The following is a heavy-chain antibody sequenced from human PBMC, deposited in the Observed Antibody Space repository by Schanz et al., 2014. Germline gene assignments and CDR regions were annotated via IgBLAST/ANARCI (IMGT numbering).Heavy chain of an antibody. D-gene: IGHD2-15*01. V-gene: IGHV3-30*02. CDR2: IRSDGTNK. Sequence: QVQLVESGGGVVQPGGSLRLSCAASGFTFSTYGMHWVRQAPGKGLEWVAFIRSDGTNKYYGDSVKGRFTISRDNSKNTLYLQMDSLRPEDTSVYYCANDYCGGGSCYLFDYWGQGTLVTVSS. CDR1: GFTFSTYG. CDR3: ANDYCGGGSCYLFDY. J-gene: IGHJ4*02.